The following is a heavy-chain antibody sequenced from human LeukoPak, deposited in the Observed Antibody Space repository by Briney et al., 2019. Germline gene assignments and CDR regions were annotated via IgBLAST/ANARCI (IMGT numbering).Heavy chain of an antibody. J-gene: IGHJ4*02. Sequence: ASVKVSYRDSGLTFSDYFVHWVRQAPGKGLEWMGRVDPEDGKTLYAEKFRGRVTITADTSADTAYLDLSGLKSEDTAVYYCATVVGWKAYDHWGQGTLVTVSS. CDR1: GLTFSDYF. V-gene: IGHV1-69-2*01. D-gene: IGHD2-21*01. CDR2: VDPEDGKT. CDR3: ATVVGWKAYDH.